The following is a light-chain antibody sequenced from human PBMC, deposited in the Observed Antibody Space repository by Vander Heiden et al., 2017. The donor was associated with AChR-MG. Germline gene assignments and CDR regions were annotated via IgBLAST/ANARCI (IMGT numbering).Light chain of an antibody. CDR1: SSNIGSNY. Sequence: QSVLTQPPSASGTPGQRVTISCSGSSSNIGSNYVYWYQQLPGTAPKLLIYRNNQRPSGGPDRFSGSKSGTSASLAISGLRCEDEADYYCAAWDDSLSVVVFGGGTKLTVL. V-gene: IGLV1-47*01. CDR3: AAWDDSLSVVV. J-gene: IGLJ2*01. CDR2: RNN.